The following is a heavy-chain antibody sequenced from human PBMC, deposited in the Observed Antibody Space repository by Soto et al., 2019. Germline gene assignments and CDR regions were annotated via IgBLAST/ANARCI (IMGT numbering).Heavy chain of an antibody. Sequence: PGGSLRLSCAASGFTFNNYWIHWVRQAPGKGLVWLSQINDDGISASYADSVKGRFTISRDNAKNTLYLLLNSLRAEDTAVYYCARGRGRSYPYLDYFGQRTLVAFCS. CDR1: GFTFNNYW. J-gene: IGHJ4*02. V-gene: IGHV3-74*01. D-gene: IGHD1-26*01. CDR3: ARGRGRSYPYLDY. CDR2: INDDGISA.